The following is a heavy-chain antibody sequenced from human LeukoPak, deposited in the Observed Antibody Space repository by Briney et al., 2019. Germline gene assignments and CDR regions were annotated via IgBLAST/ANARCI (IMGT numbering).Heavy chain of an antibody. CDR1: GYTFTGYY. V-gene: IGHV1-2*02. J-gene: IGHJ4*02. D-gene: IGHD3-16*02. Sequence: ASVKVSCKASGYTFTGYYMHWVRQAPGQGLEWMGWINPNSGVTDFAQKFQGRVTMTRDTSISTAYMELSRLTSDDTAVYYCARDPRYYDYVWGSYRYQYVDYWGQGTLVTVSS. CDR3: ARDPRYYDYVWGSYRYQYVDY. CDR2: INPNSGVT.